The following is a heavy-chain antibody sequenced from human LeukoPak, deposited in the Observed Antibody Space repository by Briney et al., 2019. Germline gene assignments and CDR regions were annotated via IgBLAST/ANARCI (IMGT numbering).Heavy chain of an antibody. D-gene: IGHD2-15*01. Sequence: ASVKVSCKASGGTFSSYAISWVRQAPGQGLEGRGGIIPIFGTANYAQKFQGRVTITADESTSTAYMELSSLRSEDTAVYYCARGGYCSGGSCYASVDYWAQGTLVTVSS. V-gene: IGHV1-69*13. CDR2: IIPIFGTA. CDR1: GGTFSSYA. CDR3: ARGGYCSGGSCYASVDY. J-gene: IGHJ4*02.